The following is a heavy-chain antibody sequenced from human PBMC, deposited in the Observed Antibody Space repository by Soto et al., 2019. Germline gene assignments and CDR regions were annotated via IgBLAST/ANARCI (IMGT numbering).Heavy chain of an antibody. CDR2: IKQDGSEK. V-gene: IGHV3-7*01. J-gene: IGHJ4*02. CDR3: ARDRYCSGGSCYYTSRSPDY. Sequence: HPVGSLRLSCAASGFTFSSYWMSWVRQAPGKGLEWVANIKQDGSEKYYVDSVKGRFTISRDNSKNTLYLQMNSLRAEDTAVYYCARDRYCSGGSCYYTSRSPDYWGQGT. CDR1: GFTFSSYW. D-gene: IGHD2-15*01.